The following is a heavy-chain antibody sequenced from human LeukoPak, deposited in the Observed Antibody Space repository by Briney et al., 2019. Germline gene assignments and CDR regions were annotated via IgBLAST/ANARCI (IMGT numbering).Heavy chain of an antibody. CDR2: ISYDGSNK. J-gene: IGHJ6*02. CDR3: AKDSYYYDSSGPPDV. CDR1: GFTFSSYG. V-gene: IGHV3-30*18. Sequence: GGSLGLSCAASGFTFSSYGMHWVRQAPGKGLEWVAVISYDGSNKYYADSVKGRFTISRDNSKNTLYLQMNSLRAEDTAVYYCAKDSYYYDSSGPPDVWGQGTTVTVSS. D-gene: IGHD3-22*01.